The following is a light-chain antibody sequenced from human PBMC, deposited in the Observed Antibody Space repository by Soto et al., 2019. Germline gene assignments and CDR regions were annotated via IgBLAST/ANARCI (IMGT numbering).Light chain of an antibody. CDR1: QGVSKW. CDR2: GAS. Sequence: DIQLTQSPSSLSASVGDRVTITCRASQGVSKWLAWYQQKPGKAPILLIHGASSLQSGVPSRFSGSGSGTDFTLTIPSLQPEDIATYYCQQANSFPLPFGQGTRLDIK. J-gene: IGKJ5*01. CDR3: QQANSFPLP. V-gene: IGKV1-12*01.